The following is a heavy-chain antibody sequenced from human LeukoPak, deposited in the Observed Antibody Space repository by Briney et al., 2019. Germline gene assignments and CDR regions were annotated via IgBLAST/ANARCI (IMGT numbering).Heavy chain of an antibody. D-gene: IGHD3-10*01. CDR2: IYYSGST. J-gene: IGHJ4*02. Sequence: SETLSLTCTVSGGSISSSGYYWGWIRQPPGKGLEWIGSIYYSGSTYYNPSLKSRVTISVDTSKNQFSLKLSSVTAADTAVYYCASPAFPYYYGSGSYYYFDYWGQGTLVTVSS. CDR3: ASPAFPYYYGSGSYYYFDY. V-gene: IGHV4-39*01. CDR1: GGSISSSGYY.